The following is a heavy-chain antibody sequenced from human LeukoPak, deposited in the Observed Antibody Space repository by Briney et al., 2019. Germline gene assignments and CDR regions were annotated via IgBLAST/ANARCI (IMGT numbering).Heavy chain of an antibody. CDR1: GLTVSSHY. Sequence: PGGSLRLSCAASGLTVSSHYMSWVCQAPGKGLEWVSVLYSGGTTTYYADSVKARFTISRDDSKNTLYLQMNSLRAEDTAVYYCARRLPYSYSGRDFYQWGYFDLWGRGTLVTVTS. CDR2: LYSGGTTT. J-gene: IGHJ2*01. CDR3: ARRLPYSYSGRDFYQWGYFDL. D-gene: IGHD5-24*01. V-gene: IGHV3-66*01.